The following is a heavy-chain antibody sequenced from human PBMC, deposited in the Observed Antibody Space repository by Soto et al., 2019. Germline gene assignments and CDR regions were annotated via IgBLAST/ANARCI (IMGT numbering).Heavy chain of an antibody. CDR2: VDSDGNGA. J-gene: IGHJ4*02. CDR3: ARGKYIGSYYFDS. Sequence: PGGSLRLSCEVSGFTFGYYWMHWVRQSPGKGLEWVSRVDSDGNGATYADSVRGRFTISRDNAKNTLYLQITGLGVEDTAMYYCARGKYIGSYYFDSWGQGTPVTVSS. CDR1: GFTFGYYW. D-gene: IGHD1-26*01. V-gene: IGHV3-74*01.